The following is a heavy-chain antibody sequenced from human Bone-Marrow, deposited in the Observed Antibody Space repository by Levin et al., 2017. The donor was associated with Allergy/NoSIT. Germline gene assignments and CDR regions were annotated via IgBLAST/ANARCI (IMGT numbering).Heavy chain of an antibody. V-gene: IGHV4-34*01. D-gene: IGHD6-13*01. Sequence: SETLSLTCGVYGGSFSNYYWNWIRQAPGKGLEWIGEINPSGSTNYKPSLKSRLTLSVDTANNRFSLNLTSVTAADTAVYYCARLRSSSWAPHHYYGMDVWGQGTTVTVSS. J-gene: IGHJ6*02. CDR2: INPSGST. CDR1: GGSFSNYY. CDR3: ARLRSSSWAPHHYYGMDV.